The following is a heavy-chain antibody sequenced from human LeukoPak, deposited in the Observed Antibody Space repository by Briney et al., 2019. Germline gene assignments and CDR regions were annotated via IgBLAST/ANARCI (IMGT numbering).Heavy chain of an antibody. V-gene: IGHV4-4*07. CDR3: AGVGYHYDSSGYYPFDY. CDR1: GGSISSYY. CDR2: IYTSGST. Sequence: SETLSLTCTVSGGSISSYYWSWIQQPAGKGLEWIGRIYTSGSTNYNPSLKSRVTMSVDTSKNQFSLKLSSVTAADTAVYYCAGVGYHYDSSGYYPFDYWGQGTLVTVSS. J-gene: IGHJ4*02. D-gene: IGHD3-22*01.